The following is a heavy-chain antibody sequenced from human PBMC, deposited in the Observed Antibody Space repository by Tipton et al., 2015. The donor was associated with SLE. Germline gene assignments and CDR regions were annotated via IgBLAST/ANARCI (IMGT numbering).Heavy chain of an antibody. D-gene: IGHD5/OR15-5a*01. CDR1: GGSISSSSYY. Sequence: TLSLTCTVSGGSISSSSYYWGWIRQPPGKGLEWIGSIYYSGSTYYNPSLKSRVTISVDTSKNQFSLKLSSVTAADTAVYYCARAAGYSVLRGYYYMDVWGKGTTGTVSS. V-gene: IGHV4-39*07. J-gene: IGHJ6*03. CDR2: IYYSGST. CDR3: ARAAGYSVLRGYYYMDV.